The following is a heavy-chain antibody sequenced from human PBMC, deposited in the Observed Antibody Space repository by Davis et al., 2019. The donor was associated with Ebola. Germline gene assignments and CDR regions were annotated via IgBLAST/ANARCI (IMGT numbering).Heavy chain of an antibody. CDR3: ARDGGDFDY. D-gene: IGHD2-21*01. J-gene: IGHJ4*02. V-gene: IGHV1-18*01. Sequence: ASVKVSCKASGYTFTSYDINWVRQAPGQGLEWMGWISAYNGNTNYAQKLQGRVTMTRDTSTSTVYMEMSSLRSEDTAVYYCARDGGDFDYWGQGTLVTVSS. CDR2: ISAYNGNT. CDR1: GYTFTSYD.